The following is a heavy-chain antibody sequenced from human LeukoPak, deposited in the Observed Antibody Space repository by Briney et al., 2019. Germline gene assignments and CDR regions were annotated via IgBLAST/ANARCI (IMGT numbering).Heavy chain of an antibody. J-gene: IGHJ4*02. Sequence: PGGSLRLSCAASGFTISGSAMHWVRQASGKGLEWVGRIRSKANSYATAYAASVKGRFTISRDDSKNTAHLQMNSLKTEDTAVYYCTCRIVVVVAAYDYWGRGTLVTVSS. V-gene: IGHV3-73*01. CDR2: IRSKANSYAT. D-gene: IGHD2-15*01. CDR1: GFTISGSA. CDR3: TCRIVVVVAAYDY.